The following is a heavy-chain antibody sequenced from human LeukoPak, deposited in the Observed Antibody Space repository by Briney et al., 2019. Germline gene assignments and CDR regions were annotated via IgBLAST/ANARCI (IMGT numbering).Heavy chain of an antibody. D-gene: IGHD3-10*01. Sequence: GSSVKVSCKASGGTFSSYAISWVRQAPGQGLEWMGGIIPIFGTANYAQKFQGRVTITADESTSTAYMKLSSLRSEDTAVYYCAGRSGSYYNAPFDYWGQGTLVTVSS. CDR2: IIPIFGTA. J-gene: IGHJ4*02. CDR1: GGTFSSYA. V-gene: IGHV1-69*01. CDR3: AGRSGSYYNAPFDY.